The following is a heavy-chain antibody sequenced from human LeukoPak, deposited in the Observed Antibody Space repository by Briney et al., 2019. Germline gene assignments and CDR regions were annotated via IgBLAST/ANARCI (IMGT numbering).Heavy chain of an antibody. V-gene: IGHV4-34*01. D-gene: IGHD2-15*01. CDR2: INDGGTN. CDR3: AREALGYCSGGDCPYWFDP. Sequence: PSETLSLTCAVYAGSLSNYYWSWDRQPPGKVLEWIADINDGGTNNSNPSLTSRVTISVDTSKNQFSLKLRSVTAADTAVYYCAREALGYCSGGDCPYWFDPWGQGTLVTVSS. CDR1: AGSLSNYY. J-gene: IGHJ5*01.